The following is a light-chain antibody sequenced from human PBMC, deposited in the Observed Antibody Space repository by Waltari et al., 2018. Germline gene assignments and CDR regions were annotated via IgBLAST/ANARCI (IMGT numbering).Light chain of an antibody. Sequence: QSALTQPPSASGSPGQSVPISCTGTSSDVAGYNYVSWYQQHPGQAPKVIIFEVSKRPSGVPDRLTGSKSSNTASLTVSGLQAEDEADYYCSSYAGSNNLVFGGGTKLTVL. CDR1: SSDVAGYNY. V-gene: IGLV2-8*01. CDR3: SSYAGSNNLV. CDR2: EVS. J-gene: IGLJ2*01.